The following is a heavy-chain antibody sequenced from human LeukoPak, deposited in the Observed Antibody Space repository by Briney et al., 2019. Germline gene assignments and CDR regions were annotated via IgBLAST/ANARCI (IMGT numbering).Heavy chain of an antibody. Sequence: ASVKVSCKASGYTFTGYYMHSVRQAPGQGLEWMGWINPNSGGTNYAQKFQGRVTMTRDTSISTAYMELSRLRSDDTAVYYCASPTGENGYNYYYYYGMDVWGQGTTVTVSS. CDR2: INPNSGGT. J-gene: IGHJ6*02. CDR3: ASPTGENGYNYYYYYGMDV. V-gene: IGHV1-2*02. D-gene: IGHD5-24*01. CDR1: GYTFTGYY.